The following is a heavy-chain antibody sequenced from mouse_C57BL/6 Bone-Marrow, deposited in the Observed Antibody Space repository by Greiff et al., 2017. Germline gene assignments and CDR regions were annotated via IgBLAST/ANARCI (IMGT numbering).Heavy chain of an antibody. CDR1: GFNIKDDY. D-gene: IGHD1-1*01. V-gene: IGHV14-4*01. J-gene: IGHJ4*01. CDR2: FAPENGDT. Sequence: VQLQQSGAELVRPGASVKLSCTASGFNIKDDYMHWVKQRPEQGLEWIGWFAPENGDTEYASKFQGKATITADKSSNTAYLQLSSLTSEDTAVYYCATCDTAVVDYAMDYWGQGTSVTVSS. CDR3: ATCDTAVVDYAMDY.